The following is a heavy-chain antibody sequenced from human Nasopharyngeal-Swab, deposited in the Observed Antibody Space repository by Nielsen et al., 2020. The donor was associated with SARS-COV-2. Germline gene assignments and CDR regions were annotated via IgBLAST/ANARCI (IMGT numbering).Heavy chain of an antibody. J-gene: IGHJ5*02. CDR1: GFTFDDYA. V-gene: IGHV3-9*01. CDR2: ITWNSGNI. Sequence: SLKISCAASGFTFDDYAMHWVRQAPGKGLEWVSGITWNSGNIGYADSVKGRFTISRDNAKNSLYLQMNSLRDEDTAVYYCARAGIAARPGIDPWGQGTLVTVSS. D-gene: IGHD6-6*01. CDR3: ARAGIAARPGIDP.